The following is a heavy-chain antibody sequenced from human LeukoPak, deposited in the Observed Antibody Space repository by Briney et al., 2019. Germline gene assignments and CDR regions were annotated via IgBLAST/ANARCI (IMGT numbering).Heavy chain of an antibody. CDR3: ARVLLGYCSSTSCTPLYYFDY. J-gene: IGHJ4*02. Sequence: SETLSLTCTVSGGSLSSYYWSWIRQPPGKGLEWIGYIYYSGSTNYNPSLKSRVTISVDTSKNQFSLKLSSVTAADTAVYYCARVLLGYCSSTSCTPLYYFDYWGQRTLVTVSS. CDR2: IYYSGST. CDR1: GGSLSSYY. V-gene: IGHV4-59*01. D-gene: IGHD2-2*01.